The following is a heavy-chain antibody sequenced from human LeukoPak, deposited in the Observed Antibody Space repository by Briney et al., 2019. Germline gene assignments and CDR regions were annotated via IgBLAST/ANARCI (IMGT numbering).Heavy chain of an antibody. CDR3: VKSRESSIWYSLGDY. CDR1: GYIFSNFG. CDR2: ITSSGGNT. V-gene: IGHV3-23*01. D-gene: IGHD6-13*01. Sequence: GGSLRLSCTASGYIFSNFGISWVRQAPGKGLEWVSTITSSGGNTYYAQTVKGRFTISRDNSKNTMSLQMSSLRVEDTAVYYCVKSRESSIWYSLGDYRGQGTVVTVSS. J-gene: IGHJ4*02.